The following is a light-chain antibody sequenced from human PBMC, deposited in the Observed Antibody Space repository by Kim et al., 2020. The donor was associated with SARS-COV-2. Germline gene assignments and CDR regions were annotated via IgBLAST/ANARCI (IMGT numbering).Light chain of an antibody. J-gene: IGLJ2*01. CDR2: GNS. Sequence: RVTISCTGSSSNIGAGYDVHWYQQLPGTAPKPLIYGNSHRPSGVPDRFSGSKSGTSASLAITGLQAEDEADYYCQSYDSSLSGVVFGGGTQLTVL. CDR1: SSNIGAGYD. V-gene: IGLV1-40*01. CDR3: QSYDSSLSGVV.